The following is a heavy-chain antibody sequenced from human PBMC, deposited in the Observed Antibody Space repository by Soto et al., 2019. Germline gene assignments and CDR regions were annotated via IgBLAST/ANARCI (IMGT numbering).Heavy chain of an antibody. CDR3: AKDIVVVPAVYDAFDI. CDR1: GFTFSSYA. V-gene: IGHV3-23*01. Sequence: VQLLESGGGLVQPGGSLRLSCAASGFTFSSYAMSWVRQAPGKGLEWVSAISGSGGTTYYADSVKGRFTISRDNSKNTLYLQMNSLRAEDTAVYYCAKDIVVVPAVYDAFDIWGQGTMVTVSS. CDR2: ISGSGGTT. J-gene: IGHJ3*02. D-gene: IGHD2-2*01.